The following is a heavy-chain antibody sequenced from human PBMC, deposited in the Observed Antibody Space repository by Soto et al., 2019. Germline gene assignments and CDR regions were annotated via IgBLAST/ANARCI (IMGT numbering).Heavy chain of an antibody. CDR1: GYTFTSYS. V-gene: IGHV1-3*04. J-gene: IGHJ6*02. Sequence: ASVKVSCKTSGYTFTSYSIHWVRQAPGQRPEWMGWINTANGNTKYSQKFQGRVTITRDRSATTASMELNSLRSEDTAVYYCAREFGDNMIRSRYGMDVCGQGTKVTVSS. D-gene: IGHD3-10*01. CDR3: AREFGDNMIRSRYGMDV. CDR2: INTANGNT.